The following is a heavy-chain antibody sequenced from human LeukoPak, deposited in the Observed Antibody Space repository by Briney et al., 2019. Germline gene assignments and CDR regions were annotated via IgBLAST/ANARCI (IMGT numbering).Heavy chain of an antibody. V-gene: IGHV1-8*01. CDR1: GYTFTCYD. J-gene: IGHJ3*02. Sequence: ASVKVSCKASGYTFTCYDINWVRQATGQGLEWMGWMNPNSGNTGYAQKFQGRVTMTRNTSISTAYMELSSLRSEDTAVYYCARVDYYDSSGYYPDAFDIWGQGTMVTVSS. CDR2: MNPNSGNT. CDR3: ARVDYYDSSGYYPDAFDI. D-gene: IGHD3-22*01.